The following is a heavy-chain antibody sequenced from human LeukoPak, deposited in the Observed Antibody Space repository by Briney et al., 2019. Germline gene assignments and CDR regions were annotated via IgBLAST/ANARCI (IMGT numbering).Heavy chain of an antibody. CDR3: ARAPMTTVTPYYYYYGMDV. CDR2: INHSGST. Sequence: SETLSLTCAVYGGSFSGYYWSWIRQPPGKGLEWIGEINHSGSTNYNPSLKSRVTISVDTSKNQFSLKLSSVTAADTAVYYCARAPMTTVTPYYYYYGMDVWGQGTTVTVSS. CDR1: GGSFSGYY. J-gene: IGHJ6*02. D-gene: IGHD4-17*01. V-gene: IGHV4-34*01.